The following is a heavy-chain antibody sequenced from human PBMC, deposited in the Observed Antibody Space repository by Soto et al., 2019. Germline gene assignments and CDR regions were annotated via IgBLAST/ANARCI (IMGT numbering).Heavy chain of an antibody. V-gene: IGHV1-69*04. D-gene: IGHD3-22*01. CDR2: IIPILGIA. CDR3: AREGDSSGYYYNWFDP. Sequence: SVKVSCQASGGTFSSYTISWVRQAPGQGLEWMGRIIPILGIANYAQKFQGRVTITADKSTSTAYMELSSLGSEDTAVYYCAREGDSSGYYYNWFDPWGQGTLVTVSS. CDR1: GGTFSSYT. J-gene: IGHJ5*02.